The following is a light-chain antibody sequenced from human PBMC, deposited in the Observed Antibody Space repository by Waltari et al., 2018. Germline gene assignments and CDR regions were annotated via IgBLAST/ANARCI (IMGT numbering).Light chain of an antibody. CDR3: QQGYSYPLT. CDR1: QGIGNN. J-gene: IGKJ4*01. CDR2: RAS. Sequence: DIQMTQSPSSQSASVGDTVTITCQASQGIGNNLNWYQQKPGKAPKLLIYRASSLQSGIPSRFSGSGSGTDFTLTISSLQPEDFATYYCQQGYSYPLTFGGGTKVEIK. V-gene: IGKV1-16*01.